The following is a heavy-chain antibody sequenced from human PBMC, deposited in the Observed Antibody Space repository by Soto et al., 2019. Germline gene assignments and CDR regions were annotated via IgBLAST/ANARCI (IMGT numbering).Heavy chain of an antibody. Sequence: PSETLSLTCTVSGDSIRTGGYYWSWLRKHQGKGMEGIGYIYSSWTTYYNPSLKSRFTISVDTSKKQFSLKLSSVTAADTAVYYCERTRLDIVLVPAAIEFDTWGQGTLVTVSS. D-gene: IGHD2-2*03. CDR2: IYSSWTT. CDR3: ERTRLDIVLVPAAIEFDT. J-gene: IGHJ5*02. CDR1: GDSIRTGGYY. V-gene: IGHV4-31*03.